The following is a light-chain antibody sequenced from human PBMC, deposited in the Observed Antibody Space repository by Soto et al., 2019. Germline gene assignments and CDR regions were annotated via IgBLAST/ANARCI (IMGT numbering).Light chain of an antibody. CDR2: EVS. CDR1: SSDVSGYDF. V-gene: IGLV2-14*01. J-gene: IGLJ1*01. CDR3: SSYTSDWGV. Sequence: QSVLTQPASVSGSPGQSITISCTGTSSDVSGYDFVSWYQHHPGKAPKLMIYEVSTRPSGVSNRFSGSKSGNTASLTISGLQAEDEADYYCSSYTSDWGVFGTGTKVTVL.